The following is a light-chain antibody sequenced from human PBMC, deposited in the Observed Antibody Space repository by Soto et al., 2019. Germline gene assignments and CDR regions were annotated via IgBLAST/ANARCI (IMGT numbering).Light chain of an antibody. V-gene: IGKV3-15*01. CDR1: QRISSD. CDR2: GAS. CDR3: QQFNDWPWT. Sequence: IVMTQSPATLSVSAGERVTISCRASQRISSDLAWYQQKPGQAPRLLIYGASTMPTGIPARFSGSGSGTDFTLTISSLQSEDFALYYCQQFNDWPWTFGQGTKVEIK. J-gene: IGKJ1*01.